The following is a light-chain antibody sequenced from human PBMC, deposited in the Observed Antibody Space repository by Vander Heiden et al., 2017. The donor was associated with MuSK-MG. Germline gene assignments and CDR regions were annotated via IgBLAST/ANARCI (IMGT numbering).Light chain of an antibody. CDR3: QQYNNWPPWT. J-gene: IGKJ1*01. CDR2: DAS. CDR1: HSVSSK. V-gene: IGKV3-15*01. Sequence: DIVVTQSPATLSVSPGDRATLSCRASHSVSSKLAWYQQKLGQAPRLLIYDASTRATGIPARFSGSGSGTEFTLTISSRQSEDFALYYCQQYNNWPPWTLGQGTTVEV.